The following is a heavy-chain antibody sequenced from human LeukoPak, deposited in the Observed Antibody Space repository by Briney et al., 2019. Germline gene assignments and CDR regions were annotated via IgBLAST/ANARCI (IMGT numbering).Heavy chain of an antibody. Sequence: ASQTLSLTCTVSGGSISSSGYYWTWIRQHPGKGLEWIGHIYYSGSTYYNLSLKSRVTISLDTSKKQFSLNLSSVTAADTAVYYCARQPMDYYDSSGHDYWGQGTLVTVSS. J-gene: IGHJ4*02. CDR1: GGSISSSGYY. CDR3: ARQPMDYYDSSGHDY. D-gene: IGHD3-22*01. CDR2: IYYSGST. V-gene: IGHV4-31*03.